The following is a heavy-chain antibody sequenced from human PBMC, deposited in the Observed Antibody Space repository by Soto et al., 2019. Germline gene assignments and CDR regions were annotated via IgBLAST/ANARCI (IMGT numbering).Heavy chain of an antibody. J-gene: IGHJ1*01. V-gene: IGHV4-34*01. CDR3: ARPRSSGWYTAKYFQH. CDR2: INHSGST. D-gene: IGHD6-13*01. Sequence: SESLALACEVCGGCLRGEEGGGIRPPPGKGLEWIGEINHSGSTNYNPSLKSRVTISVDTSKNQLSLKLSSVTAADTAVYYCARPRSSGWYTAKYFQHWGQGTLVTVSS. CDR1: GGCLRGEE.